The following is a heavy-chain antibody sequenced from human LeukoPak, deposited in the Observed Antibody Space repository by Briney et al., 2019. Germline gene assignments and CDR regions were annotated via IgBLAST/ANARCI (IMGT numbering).Heavy chain of an antibody. D-gene: IGHD1-14*01. J-gene: IGHJ5*02. Sequence: PSETLSLTCSVSGGSISSYYWSWLRQPAGKALEWLGHISTGGSANYNPSLQSRVTMSIDTSKSQFSLNLNSVTAADTAVYYCARDAFLGITMPVNWFDPWGQGTRVTVSA. CDR2: ISTGGSA. CDR1: GGSISSYY. CDR3: ARDAFLGITMPVNWFDP. V-gene: IGHV4-4*07.